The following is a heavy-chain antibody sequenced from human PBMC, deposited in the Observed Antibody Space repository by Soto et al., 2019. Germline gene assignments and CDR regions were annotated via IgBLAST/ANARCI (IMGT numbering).Heavy chain of an antibody. CDR3: SREAEDLTSNFDD. V-gene: IGHV3-21*06. Sequence: EVQLVESGGGLVKPGGSLRLSCAASGFTFTRYSMNWVRQAPGKGLEWVSSISSTTNYIYYGDSMKGRFTISRDNAKNSLYLEMNRLRAEDTAVYYWSREAEDLTSNFDDWGQGTLVTVSS. CDR1: GFTFTRYS. CDR2: ISSTTNYI. J-gene: IGHJ4*02.